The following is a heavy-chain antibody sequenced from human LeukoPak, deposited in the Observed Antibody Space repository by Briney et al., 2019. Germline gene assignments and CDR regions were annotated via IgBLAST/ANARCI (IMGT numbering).Heavy chain of an antibody. J-gene: IGHJ6*02. D-gene: IGHD2-21*02. CDR1: GFTFSDYY. CDR3: AREPGTAATNHYYYGMDG. Sequence: PGGSLRLSCAASGFTFSDYYMSWIRQAPGKGLEWVSYISSSGSTIYYADSVKGRFTISRDNAKNTLYLQMNSLRAEDTAVYYCAREPGTAATNHYYYGMDGWGQGTTVTVSS. V-gene: IGHV3-11*04. CDR2: ISSSGSTI.